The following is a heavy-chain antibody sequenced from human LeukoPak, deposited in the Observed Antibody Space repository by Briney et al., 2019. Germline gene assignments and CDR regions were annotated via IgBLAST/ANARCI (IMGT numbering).Heavy chain of an antibody. CDR3: ASGGGSITMVRGVIMAFDI. CDR2: IYHSGST. V-gene: IGHV4-4*02. Sequence: SGTLSLTCAVSGGSISSSNWWSWVRQPPGKGLEWIGEIYHSGSTNYNPSLKSRVTISVDTSKNQFSLKLSSVTAADTAVYYCASGGGSITMVRGVIMAFDIWGQGTMVTVSS. J-gene: IGHJ3*02. D-gene: IGHD3-10*01. CDR1: GGSISSSNW.